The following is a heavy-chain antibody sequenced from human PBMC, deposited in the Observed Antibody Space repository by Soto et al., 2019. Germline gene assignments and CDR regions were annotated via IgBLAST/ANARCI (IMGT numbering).Heavy chain of an antibody. Sequence: PSETLSLTCTVPGGSVNIGTYYWSWIRQPPGKGLEWIGFIHYSGSTNYNPSLKSRVTISVDTSKNQFSLRLISVTAADTAKYFCAREGNLGRWLQPLDFWGQGTLVTVSS. V-gene: IGHV4-61*01. D-gene: IGHD5-12*01. CDR1: GGSVNIGTYY. J-gene: IGHJ4*02. CDR3: AREGNLGRWLQPLDF. CDR2: IHYSGST.